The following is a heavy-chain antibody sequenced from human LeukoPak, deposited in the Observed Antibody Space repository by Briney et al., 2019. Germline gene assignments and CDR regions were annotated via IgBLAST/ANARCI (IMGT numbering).Heavy chain of an antibody. CDR3: ARGAWNYYFDY. V-gene: IGHV5-51*03. CDR1: GNSFTNNW. J-gene: IGHJ4*02. CDR2: IFPGDSDT. Sequence: KPGESLKISCKSSGNSFTNNWIGWVRQMPGKGLEWMGIIFPGDSDTRYSTSFQGQVTISADKSINTAYLQWSSLKASDTAMYYCARGAWNYYFDYWGQGTLVTVSS. D-gene: IGHD1-7*01.